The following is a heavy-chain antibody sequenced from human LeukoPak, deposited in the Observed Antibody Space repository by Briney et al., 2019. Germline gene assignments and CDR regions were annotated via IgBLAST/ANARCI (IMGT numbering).Heavy chain of an antibody. CDR1: GYTFTSYD. J-gene: IGHJ6*03. CDR2: MNPNSGNR. Sequence: ASVKVSCKASGYTFTSYDINWMRQATGQGLEWMGLMNPNSGNRGYAEKFQGSVTMTRNTSISTAYMELSSLRSEDTAVYYCARGGVGDYYDSSGFRYYYYYYMDVWGKGTTVTVSS. D-gene: IGHD3-22*01. CDR3: ARGGVGDYYDSSGFRYYYYYYMDV. V-gene: IGHV1-8*01.